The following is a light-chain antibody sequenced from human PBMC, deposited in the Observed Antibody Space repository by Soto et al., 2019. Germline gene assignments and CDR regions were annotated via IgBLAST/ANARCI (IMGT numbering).Light chain of an antibody. Sequence: QPVLTQPPSVSGAPGQRVTISCTGNTSNIGAGYVVHWYQQFPQTAPKLLIYANNNRPSGVPDRFSGSKSGTSASLAITGLQAGDEADYYCQSYDSSLSASVFGGGTKVTVL. J-gene: IGLJ2*01. CDR3: QSYDSSLSASV. CDR2: ANN. CDR1: TSNIGAGYV. V-gene: IGLV1-40*01.